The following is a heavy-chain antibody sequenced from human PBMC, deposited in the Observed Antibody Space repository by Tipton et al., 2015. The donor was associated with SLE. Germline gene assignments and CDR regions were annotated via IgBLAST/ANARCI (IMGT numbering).Heavy chain of an antibody. CDR1: GGSFSDYT. V-gene: IGHV1-69*06. CDR3: AAYINYPGY. J-gene: IGHJ4*02. D-gene: IGHD4-11*01. Sequence: QVQLVQSGAEVKKPGSSVKVSCRASGGSFSDYTISWVRQAPGQGLEWMGRIILIFGETNYAQKFQGRVTITADKSTSTTYMELRRLGSEDTALEYCAAYINYPGYWGQGTLGTVSS. CDR2: IILIFGET.